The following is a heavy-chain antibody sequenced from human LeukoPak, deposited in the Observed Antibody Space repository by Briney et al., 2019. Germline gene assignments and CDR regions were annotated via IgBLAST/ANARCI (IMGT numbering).Heavy chain of an antibody. D-gene: IGHD3-16*01. V-gene: IGHV4-39*01. CDR1: GGSISSSSYY. J-gene: IGHJ6*02. CDR2: IYYRGST. Sequence: SETLSLTCTVSGGSISSSSYYWGWIRHPPGKGLEWIGSIYYRGSTYYNPSLKTRSPISVDTSKTQLSLKLSSVSAADTAVYDCARQNSMYYDYVWGSSYYYYYGRDVWGQGTTVTVSS. CDR3: ARQNSMYYDYVWGSSYYYYYGRDV.